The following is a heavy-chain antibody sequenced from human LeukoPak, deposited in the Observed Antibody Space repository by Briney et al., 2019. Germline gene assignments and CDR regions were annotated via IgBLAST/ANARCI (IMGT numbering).Heavy chain of an antibody. CDR2: IYYSGGT. D-gene: IGHD4-17*01. V-gene: IGHV4-59*01. CDR3: ARGYGDYDY. Sequence: KPSETLSLTCTVSGGSISSYYWSWIRQPPGKGLEWIGYIYYSGGTNHNPSLKSRVTISVDTSKNQFSLKLSSVTAADTAVYYCARGYGDYDYWGQGTLVTVSS. CDR1: GGSISSYY. J-gene: IGHJ4*02.